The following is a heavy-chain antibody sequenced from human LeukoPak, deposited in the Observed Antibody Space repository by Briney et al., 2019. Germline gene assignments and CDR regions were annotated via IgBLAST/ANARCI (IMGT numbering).Heavy chain of an antibody. CDR3: ARHRGDSFYYDTFDP. CDR1: GGSISSHY. CDR2: IYYSGNA. D-gene: IGHD3-22*01. J-gene: IGHJ5*02. V-gene: IGHV4-59*08. Sequence: SETLSLTCIVSGGSISSHYWSWIRQPPGKGLEWIVYIYYSGNANYNPSLKSRVTISVDTSKNQFSLRLSSVTAADPAVYYCARHRGDSFYYDTFDPWGQGILVTVSS.